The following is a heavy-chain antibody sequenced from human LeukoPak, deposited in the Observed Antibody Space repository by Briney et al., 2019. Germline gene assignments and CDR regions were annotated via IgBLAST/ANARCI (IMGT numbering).Heavy chain of an antibody. CDR3: VRHYYDGSAYFFDC. V-gene: IGHV3-7*01. D-gene: IGHD3-22*01. Sequence: GGSLRLSCVVSGFTSSGYWMAWVRQAPGKGLEWVANIKQDGSAKTYVDSVKGRFPISRDNARNSLYLQMNSLRADDTAVYYCVRHYYDGSAYFFDCWGQGTLVTVSS. J-gene: IGHJ4*02. CDR1: GFTSSGYW. CDR2: IKQDGSAK.